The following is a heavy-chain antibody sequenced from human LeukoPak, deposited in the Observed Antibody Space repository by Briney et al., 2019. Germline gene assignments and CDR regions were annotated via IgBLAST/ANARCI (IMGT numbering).Heavy chain of an antibody. V-gene: IGHV4-38-2*01. CDR1: GLSVSSGYY. Sequence: SETLSLTCAVSGLSVSSGYYWGWIRQPPGKGLEWIGTINHSGSTSYNPSLKSRVTTSVDTSKNQFSLRLSSVTAADTAVYYCARRMAGATTDAFDIWGQGTMVTVSS. CDR2: INHSGST. D-gene: IGHD6-19*01. J-gene: IGHJ3*02. CDR3: ARRMAGATTDAFDI.